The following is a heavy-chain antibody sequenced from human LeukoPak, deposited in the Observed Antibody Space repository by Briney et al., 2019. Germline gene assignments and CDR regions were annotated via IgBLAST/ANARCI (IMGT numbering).Heavy chain of an antibody. D-gene: IGHD7-27*01. CDR3: ASGPNWGSDY. CDR1: GGSISSYY. CDR2: VYFSGST. V-gene: IGHV4-59*01. Sequence: SETLSLTCTVSGGSISSYYWSWIRQPPGKGLEWIGYVYFSGSTNYNPSLQSRVTISIDTSKVQFSLKLSSVTTADTAVYYCASGPNWGSDYWGQGTLVTVSS. J-gene: IGHJ4*02.